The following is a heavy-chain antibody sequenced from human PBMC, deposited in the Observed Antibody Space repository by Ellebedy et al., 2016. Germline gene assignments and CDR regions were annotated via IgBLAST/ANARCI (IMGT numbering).Heavy chain of an antibody. Sequence: GGSLRLSCTASGFTFSSYGMHWVRQAPGKGLEWVAVIWYDGSNKYYADSVKGRFTISRDNSKTTLYLQMNSLRAEDTAVDYCARDRNSLVGVTFYFDYWGQGTLVTVSS. J-gene: IGHJ4*02. CDR3: ARDRNSLVGVTFYFDY. V-gene: IGHV3-33*01. CDR1: GFTFSSYG. CDR2: IWYDGSNK. D-gene: IGHD1-26*01.